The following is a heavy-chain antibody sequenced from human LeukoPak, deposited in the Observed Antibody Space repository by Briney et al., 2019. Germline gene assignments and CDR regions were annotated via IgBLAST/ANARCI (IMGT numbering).Heavy chain of an antibody. J-gene: IGHJ3*02. CDR3: AREAEMKYYYDSSGFPDAFDI. D-gene: IGHD3-22*01. CDR1: GYTFTSYY. Sequence: ASVKVSCKTSGYTFTSYYMHWVRQAPGQGLEWMGIINPSGGSTSYAQKFQGRVTMTRDTSTSTVYMELSSLRSEDTAVYYCAREAEMKYYYDSSGFPDAFDIWGQGTMVTVSS. CDR2: INPSGGST. V-gene: IGHV1-46*01.